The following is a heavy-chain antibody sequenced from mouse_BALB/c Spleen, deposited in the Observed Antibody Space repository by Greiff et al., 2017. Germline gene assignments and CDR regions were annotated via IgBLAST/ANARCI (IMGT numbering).Heavy chain of an antibody. V-gene: IGHV5-9*03. Sequence: EVKLMESGGGLVTPGGSLTLSCAASGFTFSSYTMSWVRQTPEKRLEWVATISSGGGNTYYPDSVKGRFTIYRDNAQNNLYLQMSSLRSEDTALYYCARWGDTWFDYWGQGTLVTVSA. CDR3: ARWGDTWFDY. CDR2: ISSGGGNT. CDR1: GFTFSSYT. J-gene: IGHJ3*01.